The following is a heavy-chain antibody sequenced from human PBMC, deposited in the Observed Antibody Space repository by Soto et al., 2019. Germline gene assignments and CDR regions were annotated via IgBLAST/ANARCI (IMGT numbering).Heavy chain of an antibody. V-gene: IGHV4-30-2*06. CDR2: IYQSGSA. CDR1: GGSITSGGYS. Sequence: PSETLSLTCTVSGGSITSGGYSWSWIRQSPGQGLEWIGYIYQSGSAFYSPSLKTRATILVDRSKNQFSLNLTSVTAADAAVYYCARAFYGVDLWGQGTTVTVS. CDR3: ARAFYGVDL. J-gene: IGHJ6*02.